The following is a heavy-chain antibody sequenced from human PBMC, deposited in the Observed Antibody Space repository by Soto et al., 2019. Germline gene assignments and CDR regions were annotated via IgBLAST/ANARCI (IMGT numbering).Heavy chain of an antibody. Sequence: GGSLRLSCAASGFTFSSYAMSWVRQAPGKGLEWVSAISGSGGSTYYADSVKGRFTISRDNSKNTLYLQMNSLRAEDTAVYYCAKFTYYDFWSGYYNGNFDYWGQGTLVTVSS. CDR1: GFTFSSYA. CDR2: ISGSGGST. CDR3: AKFTYYDFWSGYYNGNFDY. J-gene: IGHJ4*02. V-gene: IGHV3-23*01. D-gene: IGHD3-3*01.